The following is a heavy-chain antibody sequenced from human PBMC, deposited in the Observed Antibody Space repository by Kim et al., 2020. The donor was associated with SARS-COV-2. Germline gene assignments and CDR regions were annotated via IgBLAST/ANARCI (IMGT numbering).Heavy chain of an antibody. CDR2: INHSGST. CDR3: ARGRGGTTVVTLGLGYYYYYGMDV. CDR1: GGSFSGYY. J-gene: IGHJ6*02. Sequence: SETLSLTCAVYGGSFSGYYWSWIRQPPGKGLEWIGEINHSGSTNYNPSLKSRVTISVDTPKNQISLKLSSVTAADTAVYYCARGRGGTTVVTLGLGYYYYYGMDVWGQGTTVTVSS. V-gene: IGHV4-34*01. D-gene: IGHD4-17*01.